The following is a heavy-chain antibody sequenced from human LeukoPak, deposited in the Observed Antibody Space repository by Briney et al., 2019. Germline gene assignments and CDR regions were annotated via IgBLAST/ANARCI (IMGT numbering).Heavy chain of an antibody. CDR1: GFTFSSYA. Sequence: GGSLRLSCAASGFTFSSYAMHWVRQAPGKGLEWVAVISYDGSNNYYADSVKGRLTISRDNYKNTLYLQMNSLRAEDTTVYYCARGSGVLLWFGERDWFDPWGQGTLVTVSS. D-gene: IGHD3-10*01. J-gene: IGHJ5*02. CDR3: ARGSGVLLWFGERDWFDP. V-gene: IGHV3-30*04. CDR2: ISYDGSNN.